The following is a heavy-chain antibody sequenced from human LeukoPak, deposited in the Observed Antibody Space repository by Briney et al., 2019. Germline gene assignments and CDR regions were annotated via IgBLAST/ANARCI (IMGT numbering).Heavy chain of an antibody. V-gene: IGHV3-23*01. CDR3: ARDGANRYDYVWGSYRRPQN. J-gene: IGHJ4*02. D-gene: IGHD3-16*02. CDR1: GFTFSSYA. Sequence: PGGSLRLSCAASGFTFSSYAMSWVRQAPGKGLEWVSAISGSGGSTYYADSVKGRFTISRDNSKNTLYLQMNSLRAEDTAVYYCARDGANRYDYVWGSYRRPQNRGQGTLVTVSS. CDR2: ISGSGGST.